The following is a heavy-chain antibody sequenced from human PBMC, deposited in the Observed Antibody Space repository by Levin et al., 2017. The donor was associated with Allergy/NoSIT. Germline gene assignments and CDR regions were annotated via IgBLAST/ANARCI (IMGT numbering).Heavy chain of an antibody. CDR3: ARGGLCWYLDL. CDR2: IYYNGGT. J-gene: IGHJ2*01. D-gene: IGHD2/OR15-2a*01. Sequence: PSETLSLNCTVSGGSISSDYWSWIRQPPGKGLEWIGYIYYNGGTNYNPSLKSRVTISVDTSKNHFSLKVRSVTAADTAVYYCARGGLCWYLDLWGRGTLVTVSS. CDR1: GGSISSDY. V-gene: IGHV4-59*01.